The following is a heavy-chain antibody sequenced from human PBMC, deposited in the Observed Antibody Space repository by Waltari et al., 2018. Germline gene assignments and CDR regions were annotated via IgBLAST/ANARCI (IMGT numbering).Heavy chain of an antibody. J-gene: IGHJ4*02. V-gene: IGHV1-18*01. CDR2: ISGYNGNT. D-gene: IGHD1-26*01. Sequence: QVHLVQSGAEVKKPGASVKVPCKTSCYTFTSYGITWFRQAPGQGLEWMGWISGYNGNTNSAQKLQARVTMTTDTSTSTAHMELRDLSPDDTAVYYCARDKSGWSYQAIDYWGQGTLVTVSS. CDR1: CYTFTSYG. CDR3: ARDKSGWSYQAIDY.